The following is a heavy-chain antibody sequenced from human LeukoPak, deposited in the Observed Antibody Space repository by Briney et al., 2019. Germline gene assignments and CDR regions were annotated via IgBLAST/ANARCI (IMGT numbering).Heavy chain of an antibody. J-gene: IGHJ4*02. V-gene: IGHV3-23*01. CDR2: ISGSGGST. CDR3: AKRDDYIWGSYRYTEGFYFDY. CDR1: GFTFSSYA. Sequence: GGSLRLSCAASGFTFSSYAMSWVRQAPGKGLEWVSAISGSGGSTYYADSVKGRFTISRDNSKNTLCLQMNSLRAEDTAVYYCAKRDDYIWGSYRYTEGFYFDYWGQGTLVTVSS. D-gene: IGHD3-16*02.